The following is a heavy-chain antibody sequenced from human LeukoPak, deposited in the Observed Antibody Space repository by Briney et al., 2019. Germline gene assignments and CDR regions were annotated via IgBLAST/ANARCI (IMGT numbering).Heavy chain of an antibody. V-gene: IGHV4-4*07. CDR3: AVYYYYETTGSDY. J-gene: IGHJ4*02. Sequence: SETLSLTCTVSGVSITSYYWSWIRQPAGKGLEWIGRIYNSGSTNYSPAPKSRVTMSVDTSKSQFTLKLSSVTAADSAMYYCAVYYYYETTGSDYWGQGTLVTVSS. CDR2: IYNSGST. D-gene: IGHD3-22*01. CDR1: GVSITSYY.